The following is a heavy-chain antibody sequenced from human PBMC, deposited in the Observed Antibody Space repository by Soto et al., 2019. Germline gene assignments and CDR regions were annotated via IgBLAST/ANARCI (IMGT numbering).Heavy chain of an antibody. CDR3: ARERFGNYGMDV. J-gene: IGHJ6*02. CDR1: GGSITNYY. V-gene: IGHV4-59*01. D-gene: IGHD3-10*01. CDR2: IYYSGST. Sequence: SETLSLTCTVSGGSITNYYWSWIRQPPGKGLEWIGYIYYSGSTNYNPSLKSRVTISVDTSKNQFSLKLSSVTAADTAVYYCARERFGNYGMDVWGQGTTVTVSS.